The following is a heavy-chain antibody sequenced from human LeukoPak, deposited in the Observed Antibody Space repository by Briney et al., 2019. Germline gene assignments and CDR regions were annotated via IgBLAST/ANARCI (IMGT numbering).Heavy chain of an antibody. V-gene: IGHV3-23*01. CDR1: GFTFCSNA. Sequence: PGGSLRLSCAASGFTFCSNAMSWVRPAPGKGLEWVSAISGSGGRTNYADSVKGRFTLSRDNSKKTLYLQMNTLRAQDTAVYYCAKVIGRAAARRAFDTWGQGTMVTVSS. J-gene: IGHJ3*02. CDR2: ISGSGGRT. CDR3: AKVIGRAAARRAFDT. D-gene: IGHD6-13*01.